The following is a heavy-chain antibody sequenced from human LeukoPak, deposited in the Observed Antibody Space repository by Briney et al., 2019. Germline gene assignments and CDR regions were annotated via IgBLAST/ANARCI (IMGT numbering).Heavy chain of an antibody. CDR3: ARDSEGINWYFDL. D-gene: IGHD3-10*01. Sequence: ASVKVSCKASGYSFTTYAISWVRQAPGQGLEWMGWISAYNGNTNYALNLQGRVSMTTDTSTSTVYMELRSLRSDDTAVYYCARDSEGINWYFDLWGCGTLVTVSS. CDR1: GYSFTTYA. CDR2: ISAYNGNT. V-gene: IGHV1-18*01. J-gene: IGHJ2*01.